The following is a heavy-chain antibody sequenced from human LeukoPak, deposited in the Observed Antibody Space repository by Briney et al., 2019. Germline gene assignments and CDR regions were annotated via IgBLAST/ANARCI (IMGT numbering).Heavy chain of an antibody. CDR3: ARVPIPPYSSSWYQPFDY. Sequence: GASVKVSCKASGYTFTTYNIHWVRQAPGQGLEWMGWISAYNGNTNYAQKLQGRVTMTTDTSTSTAYMELRSLRSDDSAVYFCARVPIPPYSSSWYQPFDYWGQGTLVTVSS. D-gene: IGHD6-13*01. CDR2: ISAYNGNT. CDR1: GYTFTTYN. V-gene: IGHV1-18*04. J-gene: IGHJ4*02.